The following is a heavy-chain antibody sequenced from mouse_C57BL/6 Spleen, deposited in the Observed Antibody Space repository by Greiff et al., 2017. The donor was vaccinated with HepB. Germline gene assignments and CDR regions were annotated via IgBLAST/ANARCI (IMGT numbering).Heavy chain of an antibody. J-gene: IGHJ2*01. Sequence: QVQLQQPGAELVRPVTSVKLSCKASGYTFTSYWMHWVKQRPGQGLEWIGVIDPSDSYTNYNQKFKGKATLTVDTSSSTAYMQLSSLTSEDSAVYYCASGANRGFDYWGQGTTLTVSS. CDR2: IDPSDSYT. CDR1: GYTFTSYW. D-gene: IGHD3-1*01. CDR3: ASGANRGFDY. V-gene: IGHV1-59*01.